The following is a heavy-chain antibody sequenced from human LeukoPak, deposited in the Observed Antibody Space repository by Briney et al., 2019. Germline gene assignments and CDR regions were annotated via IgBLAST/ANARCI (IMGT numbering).Heavy chain of an antibody. D-gene: IGHD6-6*01. V-gene: IGHV4-30-2*01. CDR3: ARDTWFWGSLSLWYFDL. J-gene: IGHJ2*01. CDR2: IYHSGST. Sequence: SQTLSLTCTVSGGSISSGGYYWSWIRQPPGKGLEWIGYIYHSGSTYYNPSLKSRVTISVDRSKNQFSLKLSSVTAADTAVYYCARDTWFWGSLSLWYFDLWGRGTLVTVSS. CDR1: GGSISSGGYY.